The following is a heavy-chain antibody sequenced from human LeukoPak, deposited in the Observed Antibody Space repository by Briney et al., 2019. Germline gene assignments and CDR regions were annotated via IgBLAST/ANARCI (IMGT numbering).Heavy chain of an antibody. J-gene: IGHJ4*02. CDR3: AREYCSSTSCLYDY. V-gene: IGHV3-48*01. Sequence: GGSLRLSCAASGFTFSSYSMNWLRQAPGKGLEWVSYISSSRSTIYYADSVKGRFTISRDNAKNSLYLQMNSLRAEDTAVYYCAREYCSSTSCLYDYWGQGTLVTVSS. CDR2: ISSSRSTI. CDR1: GFTFSSYS. D-gene: IGHD2-2*01.